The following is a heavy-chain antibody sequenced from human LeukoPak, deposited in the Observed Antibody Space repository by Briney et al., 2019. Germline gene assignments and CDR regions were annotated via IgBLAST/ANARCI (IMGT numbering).Heavy chain of an antibody. D-gene: IGHD2-15*01. J-gene: IGHJ4*02. V-gene: IGHV3-53*01. CDR2: IYGGGST. CDR1: GFTVSSNY. CDR3: AKDQTFRGSGHYTYFDY. Sequence: GGSLRLSCAASGFTVSSNYMSWVRQAPGKGLEWVSVIYGGGSTYYADSVKGRFSISRDTSKNAVYLQMNSLRAEDTAVYYCAKDQTFRGSGHYTYFDYWGQGALVTVSS.